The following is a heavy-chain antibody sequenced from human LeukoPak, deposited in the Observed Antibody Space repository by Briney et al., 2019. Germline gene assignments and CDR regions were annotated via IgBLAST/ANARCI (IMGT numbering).Heavy chain of an antibody. V-gene: IGHV4-59*01. J-gene: IGHJ6*02. CDR1: GGSISSYY. CDR3: ARGSYLGRYYYYGMDV. D-gene: IGHD7-27*01. Sequence: SETLSLTCTVSGGSISSYYWSWIRQPPGKGLEWIGYIYYSGSTNYNPSLKSRVTISVDTSKNQFSLKLSSVTAADTAVYYCARGSYLGRYYYYGMDVWGQGTTVTVSS. CDR2: IYYSGST.